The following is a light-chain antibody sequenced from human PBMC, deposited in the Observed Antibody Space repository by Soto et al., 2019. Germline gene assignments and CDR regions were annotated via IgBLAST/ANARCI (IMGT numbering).Light chain of an antibody. CDR3: QQRSNWPLT. CDR1: QSVSSY. CDR2: DAS. V-gene: IGKV3-11*01. J-gene: IGKJ4*01. Sequence: EIVVTQSQATLSLSPGERATLSCRASQSVSSYLAWYQQKPGQAPRLLIYDASNRATGIPARFSGSGSGTDFTLTISSLEPEDFAVYYCQQRSNWPLTFGGGTKVDIK.